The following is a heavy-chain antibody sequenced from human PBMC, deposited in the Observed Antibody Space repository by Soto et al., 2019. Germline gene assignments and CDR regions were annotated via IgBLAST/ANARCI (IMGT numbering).Heavy chain of an antibody. Sequence: QVQLQESGPGLVKPSETLSLTCTVSGGSISSYYWSWIRQPPGKGLEWIGYIYYSGSTNYNPSLKSRVTISVDTSKNQFSLKLSSVTAADTAVYYCARHVSGRWVGYYFDYWGQGTLVTVSS. CDR2: IYYSGST. D-gene: IGHD1-26*01. CDR3: ARHVSGRWVGYYFDY. V-gene: IGHV4-59*01. J-gene: IGHJ4*02. CDR1: GGSISSYY.